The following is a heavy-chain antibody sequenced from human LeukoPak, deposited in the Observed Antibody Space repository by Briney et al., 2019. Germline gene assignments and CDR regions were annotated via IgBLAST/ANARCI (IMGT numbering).Heavy chain of an antibody. CDR2: ISAYNGNT. D-gene: IGHD3-10*01. V-gene: IGHV1-18*01. CDR3: ARVWADPRGYYYYYMDV. CDR1: GYTFTSYG. Sequence: ASVKVFCKASGYTFTSYGISWVRQAPGQGLEWMGWISAYNGNTNYAQKLQGRVTMTTDTSTSTAYMELRSLRSDDTAVYYCARVWADPRGYYYYYMDVWGKGTTVTVSS. J-gene: IGHJ6*03.